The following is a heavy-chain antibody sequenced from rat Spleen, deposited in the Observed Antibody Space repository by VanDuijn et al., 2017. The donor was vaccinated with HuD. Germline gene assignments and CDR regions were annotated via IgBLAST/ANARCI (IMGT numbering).Heavy chain of an antibody. CDR2: ISPSGGST. D-gene: IGHD4-1*01. CDR1: GFTFSEYY. J-gene: IGHJ3*01. Sequence: EVQLVESGGGLVQPGRSLKLSCTASGFTFSEYYMAWVRQAPTKGLEWVASISPSGGSTYYRDSVKGRFTISRDNAKSTLYLQMDSLRSEDTATYYCTTDAGLFAYWGQGTLVTVSS. V-gene: IGHV5-27*01. CDR3: TTDAGLFAY.